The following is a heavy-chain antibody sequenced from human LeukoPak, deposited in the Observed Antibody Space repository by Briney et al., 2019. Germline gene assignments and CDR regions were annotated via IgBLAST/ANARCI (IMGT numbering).Heavy chain of an antibody. CDR1: GGSISSGGYY. J-gene: IGHJ4*02. CDR2: IYYSGST. V-gene: IGHV4-31*03. D-gene: IGHD3-9*01. CDR3: AREYYDILTGYPFDY. Sequence: PSQTLSLTCTVSGGSISSGGYYWSWIRQHPGKGLEWIGYIYYSGSTYYNPSLKSRVTISVDTSKNQFSLKLSSVTAADTAVYYCAREYYDILTGYPFDYWGQGTLVTVSS.